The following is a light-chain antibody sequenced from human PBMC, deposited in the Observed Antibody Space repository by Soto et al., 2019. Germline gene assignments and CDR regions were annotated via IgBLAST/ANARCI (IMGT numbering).Light chain of an antibody. CDR2: GAS. V-gene: IGKV3-20*01. CDR1: HSVTSNY. CDR3: QHYVTSLTT. J-gene: IGKJ1*01. Sequence: EIVLTQSPGTLSFSPGERATLSCWASHSVTSNYLAWYQQKPGQAPRLLIFGASIRVTGIPDRFIGSGSGTDFTLTISRLEPEDFAVYYCQHYVTSLTTFGQGTKVDI.